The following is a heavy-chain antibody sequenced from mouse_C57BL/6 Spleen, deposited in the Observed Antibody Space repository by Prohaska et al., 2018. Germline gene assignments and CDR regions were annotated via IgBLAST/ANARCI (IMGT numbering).Heavy chain of an antibody. D-gene: IGHD1-1*01. V-gene: IGHV1-26*01. J-gene: IGHJ4*01. CDR2: INPNNGGT. Sequence: QSHGKSLEWIGDINPNNGGTSYNQKFKGKATLTVDKSSSTAYMELRSLTSEDSAVYYCASYYYGSGYYAMDYWGQGTSVTVSS. CDR3: ASYYYGSGYYAMDY.